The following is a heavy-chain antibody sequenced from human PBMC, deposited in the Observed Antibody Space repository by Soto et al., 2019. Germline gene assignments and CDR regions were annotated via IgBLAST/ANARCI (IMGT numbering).Heavy chain of an antibody. J-gene: IGHJ6*02. V-gene: IGHV3-21*01. CDR2: IGTTSSFI. Sequence: EVQLVESGGGLVKPGGSLRLSCAASGFTFGTYTMSWVRQVPGKGLEWVSSIGTTSSFIYYADSVRGRFTISRDNAGDSLYLQMRSLRAADTAVYYCARVMCGDCSSYYYYAMDVWGQGTTVTVSS. CDR1: GFTFGTYT. CDR3: ARVMCGDCSSYYYYAMDV. D-gene: IGHD2-21*02.